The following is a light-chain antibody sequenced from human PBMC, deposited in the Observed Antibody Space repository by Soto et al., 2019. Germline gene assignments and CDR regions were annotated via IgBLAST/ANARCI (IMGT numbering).Light chain of an antibody. Sequence: EIVMTQSPATLSVSPGERATLSCRASQTVSVNLAWYQQKPGQAPRLLIYGASTRATGVPARFSGSGSGTEFTLTISSRQSEDFGVYYCQQYNDWPPFTFGPGTRVDIK. CDR2: GAS. CDR3: QQYNDWPPFT. V-gene: IGKV3-15*01. CDR1: QTVSVN. J-gene: IGKJ3*01.